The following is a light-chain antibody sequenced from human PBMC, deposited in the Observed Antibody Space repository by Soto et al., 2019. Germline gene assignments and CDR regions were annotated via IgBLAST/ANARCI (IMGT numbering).Light chain of an antibody. J-gene: IGLJ1*01. CDR3: KSYDRHMSARYV. Sequence: QSGLTHPPSWCVSPWQSFIISCTWISTNIGAVYGVHWYQQRPGTAPKLLIVGNTIRPAGVPDRFSASTSGTSASLAITGLKAEDEGDYSRKSYDRHMSARYVLGTGTX. CDR2: GNT. CDR1: STNIGAVYG. V-gene: IGLV1-40*01.